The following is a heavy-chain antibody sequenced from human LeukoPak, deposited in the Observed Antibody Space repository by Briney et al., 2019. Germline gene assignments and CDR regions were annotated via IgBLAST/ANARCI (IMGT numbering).Heavy chain of an antibody. CDR1: GYTFTGYY. CDR2: INPNSGGT. V-gene: IGHV1-2*04. Sequence: ASVKVSCKASGYTFTGYYMHWLRQAPGQGLEWMGWINPNSGGTNYAQKFQGWVTMTRDTSISTAYMELSRLRSDDTAVYYCARGGRGYSYGYDYWGQGTLVTVSS. D-gene: IGHD5-18*01. CDR3: ARGGRGYSYGYDY. J-gene: IGHJ4*02.